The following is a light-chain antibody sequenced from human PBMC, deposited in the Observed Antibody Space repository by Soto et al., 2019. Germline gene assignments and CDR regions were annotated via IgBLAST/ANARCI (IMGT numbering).Light chain of an antibody. CDR3: CSYAGTYTLV. Sequence: QSALTQPRSVSGSPGQSVTISCTGSSSDVGGYDFVSWYQQHPGKAPKLMISDVSERPSGVPDRFSGSKSANTASLTISGLQAEDAADYYCCSYAGTYTLVFGGGTQLTVL. CDR2: DVS. CDR1: SSDVGGYDF. J-gene: IGLJ3*02. V-gene: IGLV2-11*01.